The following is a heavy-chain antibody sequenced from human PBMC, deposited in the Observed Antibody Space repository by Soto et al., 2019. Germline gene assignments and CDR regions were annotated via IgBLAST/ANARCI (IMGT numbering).Heavy chain of an antibody. CDR2: IYHSGST. D-gene: IGHD2-2*01. J-gene: IGHJ6*02. CDR3: ARGLSARVVVTAVNGYCYYGMDV. CDR1: GGSISSSNW. V-gene: IGHV4-4*02. Sequence: KASETLSLTCAVSGGSISSSNWWSWVRQPPGKGLEWIGEIYHSGSTNYNPSLKSRVTISVDKSKNQCSLKLSSVTAADTAVYYCARGLSARVVVTAVNGYCYYGMDVWGQRTTVTVSS.